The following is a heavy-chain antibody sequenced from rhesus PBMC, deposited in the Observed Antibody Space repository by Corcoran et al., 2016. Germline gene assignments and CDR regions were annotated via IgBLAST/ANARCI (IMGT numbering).Heavy chain of an antibody. Sequence: QLQLQESDPGLVKPSETLSVTCAVSGGSISSTYWSWIRQAPGTGREWIGYIEGSGSSTNYNPYIKSRVTLSVDTSKNHLSLKLRSVTAADTAVYYCASTTVGTVKYFDYWGQGVLVTVSS. J-gene: IGHJ4*01. CDR2: IEGSGSST. CDR1: GGSISSTY. V-gene: IGHV4-169*02. CDR3: ASTTVGTVKYFDY. D-gene: IGHD5-24*01.